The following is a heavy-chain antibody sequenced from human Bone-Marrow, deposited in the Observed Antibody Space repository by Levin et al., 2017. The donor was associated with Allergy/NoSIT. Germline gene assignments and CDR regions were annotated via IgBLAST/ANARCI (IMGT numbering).Heavy chain of an antibody. V-gene: IGHV4-59*01. Sequence: SQTLSLTCTVSGGSISGYFWSWIRQSPGKGLEWIGYIHHSGIANYNPSLKSRVTISVDTSRNQFSLKMNSVTAADTAVYYCARDRDWYGTAWFDQWGQGTLATVSS. J-gene: IGHJ5*02. D-gene: IGHD3/OR15-3a*01. CDR2: IHHSGIA. CDR1: GGSISGYF. CDR3: ARDRDWYGTAWFDQ.